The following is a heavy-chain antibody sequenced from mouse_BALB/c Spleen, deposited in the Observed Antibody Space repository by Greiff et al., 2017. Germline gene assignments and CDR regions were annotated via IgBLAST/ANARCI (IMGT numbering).Heavy chain of an antibody. CDR1: GFSLTSYG. CDR2: IWAGGST. CDR3: ARSTMITTNWFAY. Sequence: QVQLQQSGPGLVAPSQSLSITCTVSGFSLTSYGVHWVRQPPGKGLEWLGVIWAGGSTNYNSALMSRLSISKDNSKSQVFLKMNSLQTDDTAMYYCARSTMITTNWFAYWGQGTLVTVSA. V-gene: IGHV2-9*02. D-gene: IGHD2-4*01. J-gene: IGHJ3*01.